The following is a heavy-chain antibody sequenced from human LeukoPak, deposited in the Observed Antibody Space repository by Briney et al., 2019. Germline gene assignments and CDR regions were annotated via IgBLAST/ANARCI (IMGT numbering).Heavy chain of an antibody. D-gene: IGHD3-9*01. CDR2: ISGSGGST. V-gene: IGHV3-23*01. J-gene: IGHJ3*02. CDR3: ARDLVLRYFDWLSAHDAFDI. Sequence: GGSLRLSCAASGFTFSTYAMSWVRQAPGKGLEWVSAISGSGGSTYYADSVKGRFTISRDNSKNTLYLQMNSLRAEDSAVYYCARDLVLRYFDWLSAHDAFDIWGQGTMVTVSS. CDR1: GFTFSTYA.